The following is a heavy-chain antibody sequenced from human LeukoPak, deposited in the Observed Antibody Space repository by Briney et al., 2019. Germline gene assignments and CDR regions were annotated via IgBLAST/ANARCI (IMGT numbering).Heavy chain of an antibody. V-gene: IGHV3-9*01. D-gene: IGHD2/OR15-2a*01. J-gene: IGHJ4*02. CDR3: AKDRMGAYFTIPDY. CDR1: GFTFDDYA. CDR2: ISWNGDIK. Sequence: GGSLRLSCAASGFTFDDYAMHWVRQAPGKGLEWVSGISWNGDIKGYADSVKVRFTISRDNAQNSLYLQINSLRPGDTAFYSCAKDRMGAYFTIPDYWGQGTLVTVSS.